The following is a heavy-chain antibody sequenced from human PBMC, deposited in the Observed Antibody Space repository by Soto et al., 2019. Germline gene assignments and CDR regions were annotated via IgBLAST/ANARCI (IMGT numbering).Heavy chain of an antibody. CDR3: ARESEWLRVSDY. CDR2: IIPILGIA. D-gene: IGHD5-12*01. J-gene: IGHJ4*02. Sequence: SVKVSCKASGGTFSSYTISWVRQAPGQGLEWMGRIIPILGIANYAQKFQGRVTITADKSTSTAYMELSSLRSEDTAVYYCARESEWLRVSDYWGQGTLVTVSS. CDR1: GGTFSSYT. V-gene: IGHV1-69*04.